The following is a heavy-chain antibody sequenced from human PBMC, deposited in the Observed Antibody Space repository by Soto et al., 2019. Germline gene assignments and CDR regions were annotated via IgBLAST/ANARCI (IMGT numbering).Heavy chain of an antibody. V-gene: IGHV3-74*01. CDR1: GFTFSTFW. J-gene: IGHJ4*02. Sequence: EVQLVESGGGLVQPGGSLRLSCAASGFTFSTFWMHWVRQTPGKGLVWVSRISSDGSTTHYADSVKGRFTISRDNAKDALYLQMNGLRAEDTAVYYCARDLRPTGYWGQGTLVTVSS. CDR2: ISSDGSTT. CDR3: ARDLRPTGY. D-gene: IGHD6-6*01.